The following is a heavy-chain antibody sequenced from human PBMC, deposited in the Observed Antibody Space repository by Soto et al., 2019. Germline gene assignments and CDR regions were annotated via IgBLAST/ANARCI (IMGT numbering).Heavy chain of an antibody. Sequence: DVQVVESGGGLVQPGGSLRLSCTGSGFIFSDHYIDWARQAPGKGLEWIGRARDKTNAYGESVKGRFFVSRDDLKNSVFLQMNSLLSADTAGYYWGPAMSTRTGTYMDVWGRGATVIVSS. D-gene: IGHD3-10*01. J-gene: IGHJ6*03. CDR1: GFIFSDHY. CDR2: ARDKTN. CDR3: GPAMSTRTGTYMDV. V-gene: IGHV3-72*01.